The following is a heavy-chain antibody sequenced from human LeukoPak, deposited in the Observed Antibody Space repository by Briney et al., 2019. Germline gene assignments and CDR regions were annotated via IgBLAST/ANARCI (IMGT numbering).Heavy chain of an antibody. D-gene: IGHD3-10*01. J-gene: IGHJ4*02. V-gene: IGHV3-21*01. CDR2: ITSSSSYI. CDR3: ARSKVWFGELGPGYYFDY. Sequence: PGGSLRLSCAASGFTFSSYNMNWVRQAPGKGLEWVSSITSSSSYIYYADSVKGRFTISRDNSKNTLYLQMGSLRAEDMAVYYCARSKVWFGELGPGYYFDYWGQGTLVTVSS. CDR1: GFTFSSYN.